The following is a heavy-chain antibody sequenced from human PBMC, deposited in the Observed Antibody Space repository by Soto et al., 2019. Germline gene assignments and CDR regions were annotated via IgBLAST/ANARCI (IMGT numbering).Heavy chain of an antibody. CDR2: ISGSGGST. V-gene: IGHV3-23*01. CDR3: VKGEYYYDSSGYYPFDY. J-gene: IGHJ4*02. D-gene: IGHD3-22*01. Sequence: PGGSLRLSCAASGFTFSNYAMGWVRQAPGKGLEWVSAISGSGGSTDYADSVKGRFTISRDNSKNTVYLQMSSLRVEDTAVYYCVKGEYYYDSSGYYPFDYWGQGTLVTVSS. CDR1: GFTFSNYA.